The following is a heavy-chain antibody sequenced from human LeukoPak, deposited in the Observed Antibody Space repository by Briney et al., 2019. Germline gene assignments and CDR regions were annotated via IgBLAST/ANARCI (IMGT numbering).Heavy chain of an antibody. J-gene: IGHJ4*02. CDR1: GFTFTYYA. CDR3: AKAGDYSYFDY. Sequence: GGSLRLSCAASGFTFTYYAMNWVRQAPGKGLEWVSAISGSDGSTYYADSVKGRFTISRDNSKNTLYLQMNSLRAEDTAIYYCAKAGDYSYFDYWGQGTLVTVSS. V-gene: IGHV3-23*01. D-gene: IGHD4-11*01. CDR2: ISGSDGST.